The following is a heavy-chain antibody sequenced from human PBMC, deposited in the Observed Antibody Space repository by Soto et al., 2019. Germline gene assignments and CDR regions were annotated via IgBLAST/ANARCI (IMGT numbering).Heavy chain of an antibody. J-gene: IGHJ4*02. V-gene: IGHV3-23*01. CDR3: AKTQTFNGYYGGFDA. D-gene: IGHD3-3*01. Sequence: PGGSLRLSCAATGFGFAGYALTWVRQAPGKGLEWLSAVSGGGASTYYADSVRGRFSISRDVSGNMIYLQLNRLTAGDTATYYCAKTQTFNGYYGGFDAWGQGTRVTVPQ. CDR1: GFGFAGYA. CDR2: VSGGGAST.